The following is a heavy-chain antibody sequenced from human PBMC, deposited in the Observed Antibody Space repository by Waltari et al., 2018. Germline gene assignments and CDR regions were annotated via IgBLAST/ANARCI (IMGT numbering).Heavy chain of an antibody. D-gene: IGHD1-1*01. CDR1: GFRFGNYA. J-gene: IGHJ4*02. Sequence: ELQLLESGGGFVQPGGSLRLLCEASGFRFGNYAMTWVRQAPGKGLEWVSGISGSGDSIYYADSVKGRFTISRDNSKNTLTLQVNSLRGEDTAVYYCARLNDDHDFQALDFWGQGTLVTVSS. CDR2: ISGSGDSI. CDR3: ARLNDDHDFQALDF. V-gene: IGHV3-23*01.